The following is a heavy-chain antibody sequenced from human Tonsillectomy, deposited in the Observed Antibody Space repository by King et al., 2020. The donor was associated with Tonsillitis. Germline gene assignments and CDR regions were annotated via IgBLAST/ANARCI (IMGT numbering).Heavy chain of an antibody. J-gene: IGHJ4*02. V-gene: IGHV3-30-3*01. CDR2: ISHDGSNI. Sequence: VQLVESGGGVVQPGTSLRLSCAASGLTFTTYAMHWVRQAPGKGLEWLAVISHDGSNIYYADSVRGRFTIYRDNSKNTLYLQMNSLRAEDTAVYYCAGAGFSSSWYAAYFDYGGQGTLVTVSS. CDR1: GLTFTTYA. CDR3: AGAGFSSSWYAAYFDY. D-gene: IGHD6-13*01.